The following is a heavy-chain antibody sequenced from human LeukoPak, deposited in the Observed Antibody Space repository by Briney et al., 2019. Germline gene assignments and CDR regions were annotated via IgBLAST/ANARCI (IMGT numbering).Heavy chain of an antibody. CDR3: ARAFGGGSRYYFDY. CDR2: IKQDGSER. Sequence: GGSLRLSCAASGLTFSTYWMSWVRQAPGKGLEWVANIKQDGSERYYVDSVKGRFTISRDNAKKSLYLQMNGLRADDTAVYYCARAFGGGSRYYFDYWGQGTLVTVSS. J-gene: IGHJ4*02. V-gene: IGHV3-7*01. D-gene: IGHD2-15*01. CDR1: GLTFSTYW.